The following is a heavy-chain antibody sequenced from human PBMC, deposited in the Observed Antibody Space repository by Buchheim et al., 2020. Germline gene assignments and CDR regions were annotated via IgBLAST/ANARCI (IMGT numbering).Heavy chain of an antibody. D-gene: IGHD3-3*01. V-gene: IGHV3-15*01. J-gene: IGHJ6*03. Sequence: EVQLVESGGGLVKPGGSLRLSCAASGFTFSNAWMSWVRQAPGKGLEWVGRIKSKTDGGTTDYAAPVKGRLTISRDDSKNTLYLQMNSLKTEDTAVYYCTTDRITITIFDSGWGERAYYYYMDVWGKGTT. CDR3: TTDRITITIFDSGWGERAYYYYMDV. CDR2: IKSKTDGGTT. CDR1: GFTFSNAW.